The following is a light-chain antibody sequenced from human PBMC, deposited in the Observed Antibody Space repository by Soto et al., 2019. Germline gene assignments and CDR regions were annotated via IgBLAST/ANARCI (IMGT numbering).Light chain of an antibody. CDR1: SSDVGTYNY. V-gene: IGLV2-11*01. CDR2: DVS. Sequence: QSALTQPRSVSGSPGQSVPISCTGTSSDVGTYNYVSWYQQHPGKAPKVMIYDVSERPSGVPDRFSGSKSGNTASLTISGLQAEDEADYYCCSYAGSPRYVFGTGTKLTVL. J-gene: IGLJ1*01. CDR3: CSYAGSPRYV.